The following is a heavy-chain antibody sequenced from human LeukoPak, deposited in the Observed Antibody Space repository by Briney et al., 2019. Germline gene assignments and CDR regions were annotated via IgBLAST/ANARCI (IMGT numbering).Heavy chain of an antibody. V-gene: IGHV6-1*01. CDR3: AKTYCSGEYCYHSDY. CDR1: GDSVSSNSAT. D-gene: IGHD2-15*01. Sequence: SQTLSLTCVISGDSVSSNSATWNWIRQSPSRGLEWLGRTYYRSKWYNDYAVSVKSRININPDTSRNQLSLLLNSVTPEDTAIYYCAKTYCSGEYCYHSDYWGQGTLVTVSS. J-gene: IGHJ4*02. CDR2: TYYRSKWYN.